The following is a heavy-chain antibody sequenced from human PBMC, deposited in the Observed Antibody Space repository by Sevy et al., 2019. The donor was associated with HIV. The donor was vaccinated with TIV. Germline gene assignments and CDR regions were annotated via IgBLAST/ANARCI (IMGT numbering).Heavy chain of an antibody. CDR3: ARVWWERGVFDY. J-gene: IGHJ4*02. V-gene: IGHV4-39*07. D-gene: IGHD1-26*01. CDR1: GDSISSNNFY. CDR2: IYYTGST. Sequence: SETLSLTCTVSGDSISSNNFYWGWVRQPPEKGLEWIGSIYYTGSTYYNPSLKSRVTISVDTSKNQFSLKLSSVTAADTAVYYCARVWWERGVFDYWGQGTLVTVSS.